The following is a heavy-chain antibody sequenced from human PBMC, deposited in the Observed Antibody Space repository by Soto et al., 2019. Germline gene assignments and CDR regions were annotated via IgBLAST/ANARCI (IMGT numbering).Heavy chain of an antibody. CDR1: GYSFTSYW. V-gene: IGHV5-10-1*03. Sequence: EVQLVQSGAEVKKPGESLRISCKGSGYSFTSYWISWVRQMPGKGLEWMGRIDPSDSYTNYSPSFQGHVTISADKSISTAYLQWSSLKASDTAMYYCARHGSSSWYEGSFQHWGQGTLVTVSS. D-gene: IGHD6-13*01. CDR2: IDPSDSYT. CDR3: ARHGSSSWYEGSFQH. J-gene: IGHJ1*01.